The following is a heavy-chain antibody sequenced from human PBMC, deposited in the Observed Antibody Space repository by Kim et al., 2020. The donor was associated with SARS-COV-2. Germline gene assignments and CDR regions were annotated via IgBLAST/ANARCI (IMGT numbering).Heavy chain of an antibody. J-gene: IGHJ3*02. CDR1: GGSISSSSYY. D-gene: IGHD6-13*01. CDR3: ASVGSSNDAFDI. V-gene: IGHV4-39*01. Sequence: SETLSLTCTVSGGSISSSSYYWGWIRQPPGKGLEWIGSIYYSGTTYYNPSLKSRVTISVDTSKNQFSLKLSSVTAADTAVYYCASVGSSNDAFDIWGQGTMVTVSS. CDR2: IYYSGTT.